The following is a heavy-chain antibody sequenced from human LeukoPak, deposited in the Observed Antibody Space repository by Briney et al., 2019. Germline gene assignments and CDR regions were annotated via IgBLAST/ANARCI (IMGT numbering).Heavy chain of an antibody. Sequence: SETLSLTCAVYGGSFSGYYWSWIRQPPGKGLEWIGEIKHSGSTNYNPSLKSRVTISVDTSKNQFSLKLSSVTAADTAVYYCARANPRKYCSGGSCSKVYYYYYGMDVWGQGTTVTVSS. CDR2: IKHSGST. D-gene: IGHD2-15*01. J-gene: IGHJ6*02. V-gene: IGHV4-34*01. CDR3: ARANPRKYCSGGSCSKVYYYYYGMDV. CDR1: GGSFSGYY.